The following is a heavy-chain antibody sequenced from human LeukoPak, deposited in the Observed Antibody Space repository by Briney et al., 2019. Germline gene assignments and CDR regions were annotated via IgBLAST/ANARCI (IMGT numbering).Heavy chain of an antibody. CDR2: INPSGGST. CDR1: GYTFTSYY. J-gene: IGHJ3*01. CDR3: ARVPAPYYYDTNGKTTYGAFDL. V-gene: IGHV1-46*01. D-gene: IGHD3-22*01. Sequence: ASVKLSCKTSGYTFTSYYMHWVRQAPGQGLEWMGIINPSGGSTNYAQKFQGRVTMTRDMSTSTVYMELSSLRSEDTAVYYCARVPAPYYYDTNGKTTYGAFDLWGQGTMVTVSS.